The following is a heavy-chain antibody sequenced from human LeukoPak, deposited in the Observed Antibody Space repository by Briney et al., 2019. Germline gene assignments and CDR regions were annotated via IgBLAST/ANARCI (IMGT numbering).Heavy chain of an antibody. D-gene: IGHD6-19*01. V-gene: IGHV1-58*02. CDR3: AADSSSGWYFDY. J-gene: IGHJ4*02. CDR2: IVVGSGNT. Sequence: SEKVSCKASGFTFTSSAMQWVRQARGQRLEWIGWIVVGSGNTNYAQKFQERVTITRDMSTSTAYMELSSLRSEDTAVYYCAADSSSGWYFDYWGQGTLVTVSS. CDR1: GFTFTSSA.